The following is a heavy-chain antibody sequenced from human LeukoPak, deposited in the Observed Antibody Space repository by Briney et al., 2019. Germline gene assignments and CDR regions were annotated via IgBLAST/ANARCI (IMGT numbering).Heavy chain of an antibody. CDR2: IIPILGIA. J-gene: IGHJ6*03. CDR1: GGTFSSYA. V-gene: IGHV1-69*04. D-gene: IGHD2-2*01. CDR3: ARDASNGIVVPFANYMDV. Sequence: ASVKVSCKASGGTFSSYAISWVRQAPGQGLEWMGRIIPILGIANYAQKFQGRVTITADKSTSTAYMELSSLRSEDAAVYYCARDASNGIVVPFANYMDVWGKGTTVTVSS.